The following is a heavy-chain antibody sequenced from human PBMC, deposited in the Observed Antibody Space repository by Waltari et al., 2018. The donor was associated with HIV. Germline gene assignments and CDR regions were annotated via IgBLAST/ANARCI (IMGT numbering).Heavy chain of an antibody. V-gene: IGHV3-66*01. D-gene: IGHD2-21*02. J-gene: IGHJ6*02. Sequence: EVQLVGSGGGLFQPGGYLRLSCAASGFTASGNHLRWVRQVPGKGLELVSVIYSGGSTYYADSVKGRFTITRDNSKNTLYLQMNSLRAEDTAVYYCASIAYCGGDCYPRGMDVWGQGTTVTVSS. CDR3: ASIAYCGGDCYPRGMDV. CDR2: IYSGGST. CDR1: GFTASGNH.